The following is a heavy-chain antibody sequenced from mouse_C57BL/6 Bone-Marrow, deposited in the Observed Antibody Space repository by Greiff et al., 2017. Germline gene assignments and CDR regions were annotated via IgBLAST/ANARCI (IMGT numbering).Heavy chain of an antibody. CDR1: GYAFSSSW. CDR3: ARGGGNYEYFEV. J-gene: IGHJ1*03. D-gene: IGHD2-1*01. Sequence: VKLVESGPELVQPGASVKISCKASGYAFSSSWMNWVKQRPGKGLEWIGRIYPGDGDTNYTGKFKGKATLTADKSSSTAYMQLSSLTSEDSAVXCCARGGGNYEYFEVWGTGTTVTVSS. CDR2: IYPGDGDT. V-gene: IGHV1-82*01.